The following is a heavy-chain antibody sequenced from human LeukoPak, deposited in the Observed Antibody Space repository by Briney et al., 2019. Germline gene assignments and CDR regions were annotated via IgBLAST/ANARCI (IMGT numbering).Heavy chain of an antibody. J-gene: IGHJ4*02. CDR2: IIPILGGV. CDR3: ARGPPNRPYFAY. D-gene: IGHD2/OR15-2a*01. CDR1: GGTLSDYG. V-gene: IGHV1-69*04. Sequence: ASVKVSCKAPGGTLSDYGISWVRQAPGQGLEWMGRIIPILGGVTYARSFQGRVTITADISTSTAYMEMSSLKSEDTAVYYCARGPPNRPYFAYRAQGTLVTVSA.